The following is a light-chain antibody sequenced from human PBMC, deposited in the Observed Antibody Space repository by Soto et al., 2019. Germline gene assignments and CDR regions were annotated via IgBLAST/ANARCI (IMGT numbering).Light chain of an antibody. CDR3: SSYTSATTYV. V-gene: IGLV2-14*01. Sequence: QSALTQPASVSGCPGQSITISCTGTSSDVGAYNYDSWYQQYPGEAPEVIIYDVSHRPAGVSNRFSGSKSGNTASLTISGLQTQDEADYYCSSYTSATTYVFGTGTKVTVL. J-gene: IGLJ1*01. CDR1: SSDVGAYNY. CDR2: DVS.